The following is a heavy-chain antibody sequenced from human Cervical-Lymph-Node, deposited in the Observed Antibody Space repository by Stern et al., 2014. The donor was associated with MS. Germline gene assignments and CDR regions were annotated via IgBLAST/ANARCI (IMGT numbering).Heavy chain of an antibody. CDR2: INPSGGGT. Sequence: VQLVQSGAEVKKPGASVRVSCKASGYPFSAYYIHWVRQAPGQGLEWMGFINPSGGGTNFAQTFHGRVTMPWDTSISTAYIDLSRLTSDDTAVYYCARDFSSALYYDYWGQGTLVTVSS. V-gene: IGHV1-2*02. CDR3: ARDFSSALYYDY. J-gene: IGHJ4*02. CDR1: GYPFSAYY. D-gene: IGHD6-19*01.